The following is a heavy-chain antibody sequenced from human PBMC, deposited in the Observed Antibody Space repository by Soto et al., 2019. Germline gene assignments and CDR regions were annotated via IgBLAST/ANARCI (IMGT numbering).Heavy chain of an antibody. CDR1: GGSINDYY. D-gene: IGHD6-13*01. CDR2: IYYSGTT. V-gene: IGHV4-59*01. CDR3: ARGGPSTGYSSSWYENWFDP. Sequence: QVQLRESGPRLVKPSETLSLTCTVSGGSINDYYWYWIRKPPGKGLEWLGYIYYSGTTNYSPALNSRFTISVDTSKNQFSLQVTCVAAADTAVYYCARGGPSTGYSSSWYENWFDPWGQGTRVTASS. J-gene: IGHJ5*02.